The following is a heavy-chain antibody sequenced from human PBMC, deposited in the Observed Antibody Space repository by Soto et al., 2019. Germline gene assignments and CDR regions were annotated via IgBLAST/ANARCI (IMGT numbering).Heavy chain of an antibody. Sequence: LSLTFTVSGVSISSGVYYCSWIRQHPGKGLEWIGYIYYSGITYYNPSLKSRVTISVDTSKNQFSLKLSSVTAADTAVYYCARKKDVLFDPWGQGTLVTVS. D-gene: IGHD3-16*01. V-gene: IGHV4-31*03. CDR2: IYYSGIT. CDR3: ARKKDVLFDP. CDR1: GVSISSGVYY. J-gene: IGHJ5*02.